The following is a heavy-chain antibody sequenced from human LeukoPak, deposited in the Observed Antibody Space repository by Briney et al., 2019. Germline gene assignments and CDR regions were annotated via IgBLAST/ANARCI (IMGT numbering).Heavy chain of an antibody. CDR2: ISGSGGST. J-gene: IGHJ4*02. D-gene: IGHD6-19*01. CDR1: GFTFSSYA. V-gene: IGHV3-23*01. CDR3: AKKAALSGWQRIAEIGYFDY. Sequence: GGSLRLSCAASGFTFSSYAMSWVRQAPGKGLEWVSAISGSGGSTYYADSVKGRFTISRDNSKNTLYLQMNSLRAEDTAVYYCAKKAALSGWQRIAEIGYFDYWGQGTLVTVSS.